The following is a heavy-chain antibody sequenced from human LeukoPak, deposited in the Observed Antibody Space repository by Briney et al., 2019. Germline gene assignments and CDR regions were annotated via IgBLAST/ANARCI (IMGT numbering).Heavy chain of an antibody. CDR1: GYTFTGYC. D-gene: IGHD3-10*01. CDR3: ARGRRDSRQFDY. V-gene: IGHV1-2*02. Sequence: GASVKVSCKASGYTFTGYCMHWVRQAPGQGLEWTGWINPNSGGTNYAQKFQGRVTMTRDTSISTAYMELSSLRSEDTAVYYCARGRRDSRQFDYWGQGTLVTVSS. CDR2: INPNSGGT. J-gene: IGHJ4*02.